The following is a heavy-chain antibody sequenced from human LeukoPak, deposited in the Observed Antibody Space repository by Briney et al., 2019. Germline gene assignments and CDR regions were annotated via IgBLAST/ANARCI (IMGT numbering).Heavy chain of an antibody. CDR1: GYTFTGYY. D-gene: IGHD3-22*01. V-gene: IGHV1-2*02. J-gene: IGHJ4*02. CDR2: INPNSGGT. CDR3: AREGDSEYYDSSGYYFDY. Sequence: ASVKVSCKASGYTFTGYYMHWVRQAPGQGLEWMGWINPNSGGTNYAQKFQGRVTMTRDTSISTAYMELRSLRSDDTAVYYCAREGDSEYYDSSGYYFDYWGQGTLVTISS.